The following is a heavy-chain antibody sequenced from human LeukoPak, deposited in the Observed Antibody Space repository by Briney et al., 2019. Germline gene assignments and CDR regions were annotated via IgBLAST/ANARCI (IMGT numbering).Heavy chain of an antibody. CDR3: ARDKKSGESSEIDY. CDR2: INRDGSTT. J-gene: IGHJ4*02. CDR1: GFTFSNYW. D-gene: IGHD3-10*01. V-gene: IGHV3-74*03. Sequence: GGSLRLSCAASGFTFSNYWVHWVRQAPGEGLVWVSRINRDGSTTKYTDSVKGRFTVSRDNAKNTLNLQMNSLRAEDTAVYYCARDKKSGESSEIDYWGQGTLVTVSS.